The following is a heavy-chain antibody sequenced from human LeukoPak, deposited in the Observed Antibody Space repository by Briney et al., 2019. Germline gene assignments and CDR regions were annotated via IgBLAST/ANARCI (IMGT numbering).Heavy chain of an antibody. J-gene: IGHJ5*02. Sequence: SETLSLTCTVSGGSVSSGSYYWSWIRQPPGKGLEWIGYIYYSGSTYYNPSLKSRVTISVDTSKNQFSLKLSSVTAADTAVYYCARDGWNFNWFDPWGQGTLVTVSS. CDR2: IYYSGST. CDR3: ARDGWNFNWFDP. CDR1: GGSVSSGSYY. V-gene: IGHV4-30-4*08. D-gene: IGHD1-7*01.